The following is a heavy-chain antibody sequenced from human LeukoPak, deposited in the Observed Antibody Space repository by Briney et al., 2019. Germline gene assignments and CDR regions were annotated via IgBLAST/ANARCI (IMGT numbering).Heavy chain of an antibody. CDR3: VRDRGTYRPIDY. V-gene: IGHV3-21*04. CDR1: GFTFRDAG. Sequence: GGSLRLSCAASGFTFRDAGMNWVRQAPGKGLEWVSSISYTGTYIYYADSVKGRFTISRDNAQNSLYLQMNSLRAEDTAIYYCVRDRGTYRPIDYWGQGTLVTVSS. J-gene: IGHJ4*02. D-gene: IGHD1-26*01. CDR2: ISYTGTYI.